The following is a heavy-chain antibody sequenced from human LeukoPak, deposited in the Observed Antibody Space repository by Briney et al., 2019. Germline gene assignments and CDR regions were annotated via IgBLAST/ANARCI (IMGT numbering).Heavy chain of an antibody. CDR2: ISSSSSYI. CDR3: ARADHYDFWSGYSPQLDY. Sequence: PGGSLRLSCAASGFTFSSYSMNWVRQAPGKGLEWVSSISSSSSYIYYADSVKGRFTISRDNSKNTLYLQMNSLRAEDTAVYYCARADHYDFWSGYSPQLDYWGQGTLVTVSS. J-gene: IGHJ4*02. D-gene: IGHD3-3*01. V-gene: IGHV3-21*04. CDR1: GFTFSSYS.